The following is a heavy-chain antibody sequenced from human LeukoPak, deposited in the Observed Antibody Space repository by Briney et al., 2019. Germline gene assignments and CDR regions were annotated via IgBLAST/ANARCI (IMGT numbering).Heavy chain of an antibody. D-gene: IGHD1-26*01. J-gene: IGHJ5*02. V-gene: IGHV3-23*01. CDR2: ISGGGGGI. CDR3: AKDKTGSSYNWFDP. CDR1: GFTFSSYA. Sequence: PGGSLRLSCTTSGFTFSSYAMSWVRQAPGKGLEWVSSISGGGGGIYYADSAKGRFTISRDNSKNTLFLQMNSLRAEDTAIYYCAKDKTGSSYNWFDPWGQGTLVTVSS.